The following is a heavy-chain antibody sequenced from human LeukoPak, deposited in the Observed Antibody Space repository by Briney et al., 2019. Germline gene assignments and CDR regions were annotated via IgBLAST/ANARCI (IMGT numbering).Heavy chain of an antibody. CDR3: AKLIGADAFDF. CDR1: GFRFSTYG. V-gene: IGHV3-33*06. D-gene: IGHD7-27*01. Sequence: QTGGSLRLXCAASGFRFSTYGMHWVRQAPGKGLEWVAVIWYDGSNKNYADSVKGRFTISRDNSKNTVYLQMSSLRVEDTAVYYCAKLIGADAFDFWGQGTIVTVSS. CDR2: IWYDGSNK. J-gene: IGHJ3*01.